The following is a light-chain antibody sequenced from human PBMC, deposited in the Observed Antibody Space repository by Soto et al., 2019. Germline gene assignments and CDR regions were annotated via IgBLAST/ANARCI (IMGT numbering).Light chain of an antibody. Sequence: EIVLTQSPGTLSLSPGERATLACRASQSGSSSYLAWYQQKPGQAPRLLIYVASSRATGIPDRFSGSGSGTDFTLTISRLEPEDFAVYYCQQYGSSPKTFGQGTKVEIK. CDR3: QQYGSSPKT. CDR1: QSGSSSY. CDR2: VAS. V-gene: IGKV3-20*01. J-gene: IGKJ1*01.